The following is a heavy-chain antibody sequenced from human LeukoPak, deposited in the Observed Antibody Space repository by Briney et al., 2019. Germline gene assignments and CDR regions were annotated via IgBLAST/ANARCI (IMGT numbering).Heavy chain of an antibody. D-gene: IGHD1-26*01. CDR3: ARDHIVGASNFDS. Sequence: GGSLRLSCAASGFTFSSYWMSWVRQPPGKGLEWVANIKQDGSEKYYVDSVKGRFTISRDNAQNSLYLQMNSLRAEDTAVYYCARDHIVGASNFDSWGQGTLVTVSS. CDR1: GFTFSSYW. CDR2: IKQDGSEK. J-gene: IGHJ4*02. V-gene: IGHV3-7*04.